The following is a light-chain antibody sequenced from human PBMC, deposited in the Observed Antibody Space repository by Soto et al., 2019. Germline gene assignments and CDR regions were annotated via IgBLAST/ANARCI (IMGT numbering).Light chain of an antibody. J-gene: IGKJ4*01. CDR2: DAS. Sequence: ETVMTQSPATLSVSPWERATLSCRASLSVSSNVAWYQQKPGQAPRLLIYDASSRATGIPDRFSGSGSGTDFTLTIGSLEAEECTVYYCQQYGILLLSFGGGTKVDI. CDR3: QQYGILLLS. V-gene: IGKV3D-15*01. CDR1: LSVSSN.